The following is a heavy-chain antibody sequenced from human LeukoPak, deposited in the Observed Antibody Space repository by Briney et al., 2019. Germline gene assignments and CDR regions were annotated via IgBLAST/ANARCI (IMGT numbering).Heavy chain of an antibody. V-gene: IGHV3-73*01. CDR1: GFTFSSYW. Sequence: GGSLRLSCAASGFTFSSYWMSWVRQASGKGLEWLGRIRSKANSYATVYAASVKGRFTISRDDSKNTAYLQMNSLKTEDTAVYYCTRLGYNYDSSDNYWGQGTLVTVSS. CDR3: TRLGYNYDSSDNY. CDR2: IRSKANSYAT. D-gene: IGHD3-22*01. J-gene: IGHJ4*02.